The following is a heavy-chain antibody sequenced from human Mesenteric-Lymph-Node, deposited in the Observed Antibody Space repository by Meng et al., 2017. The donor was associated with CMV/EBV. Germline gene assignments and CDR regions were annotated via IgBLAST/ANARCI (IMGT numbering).Heavy chain of an antibody. Sequence: GESLKISCAASGFTFSSHSMNWVREAPGKGLEWVAVISYDGSKQYYADSVKGRFTISRDNSKNTLYLQMNSLRAEDTAVYYCAKARDYDFWSGYYTPDYWGQGTLVTVSS. D-gene: IGHD3-3*01. J-gene: IGHJ4*02. CDR2: ISYDGSKQ. V-gene: IGHV3-30-3*01. CDR3: AKARDYDFWSGYYTPDY. CDR1: GFTFSSHS.